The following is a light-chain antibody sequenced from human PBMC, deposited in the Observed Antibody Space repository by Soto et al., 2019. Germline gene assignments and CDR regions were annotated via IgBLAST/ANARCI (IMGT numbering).Light chain of an antibody. CDR1: ETVRTN. CDR2: GAS. CDR3: QQYYNWPPYT. J-gene: IGKJ2*01. V-gene: IGKV3-15*01. Sequence: IVMTQSPATLSVSPGEIVTLSCRASETVRTNLAWFQQKPGQTPRLLIFGASTRATGIPTRFTGSGSETEFTLTIGSLQSEDLAVYYCQQYYNWPPYTFGQGTKLEIK.